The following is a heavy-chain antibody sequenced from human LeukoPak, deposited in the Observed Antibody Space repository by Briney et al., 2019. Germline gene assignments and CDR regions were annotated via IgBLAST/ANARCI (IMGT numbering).Heavy chain of an antibody. CDR3: ARAGIAAAGSPFDY. D-gene: IGHD6-13*01. J-gene: IGHJ4*02. Sequence: GGSLRLSCAASGFTFSSYAMHWVRQAPGKGLEWVAVISYDGSNKYYADSVKGRFTISRDNSKNTLYLQMSSLRAEDTAVYYCARAGIAAAGSPFDYWGQGTLVTVSS. V-gene: IGHV3-30*04. CDR2: ISYDGSNK. CDR1: GFTFSSYA.